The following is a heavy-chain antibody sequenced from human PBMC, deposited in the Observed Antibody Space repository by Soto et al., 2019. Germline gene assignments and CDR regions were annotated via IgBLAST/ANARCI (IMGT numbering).Heavy chain of an antibody. Sequence: QVQLVQSGGEEKKPGASVKLSCEASGYTFTAYAIHWLRQAPGQRLEWMAWINPGNTNTKYSQKFRGRVSIARDTSASTAYLELGSLRSEDTAVYYCARSAISPYGGLIGPFDYWGQGNLVTVSS. CDR2: INPGNTNT. J-gene: IGHJ4*02. D-gene: IGHD3-16*02. V-gene: IGHV1-3*05. CDR1: GYTFTAYA. CDR3: ARSAISPYGGLIGPFDY.